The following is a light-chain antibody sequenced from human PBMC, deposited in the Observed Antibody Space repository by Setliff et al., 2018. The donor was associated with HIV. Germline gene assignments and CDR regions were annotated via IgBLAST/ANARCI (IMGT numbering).Light chain of an antibody. CDR1: SSDVGGYNY. V-gene: IGLV2-14*01. CDR3: SSYTRISTPL. CDR2: EVS. Sequence: QSALTQPASVSGSPGQSITISCTGTSSDVGGYNYVSWYQHYPGKAPKLMIYEVSNRPSGVSNRFSGSKSGNTASLTISGLQAEDEADYYCSSYTRISTPLFGTGTKVTVL. J-gene: IGLJ1*01.